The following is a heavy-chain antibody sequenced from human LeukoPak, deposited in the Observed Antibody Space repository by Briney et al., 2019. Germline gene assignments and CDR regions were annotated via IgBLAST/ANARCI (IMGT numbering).Heavy chain of an antibody. D-gene: IGHD3-16*02. V-gene: IGHV4-34*01. Sequence: PSETLSLTCAVYGGSFSGYYWSWLRQPPGKGLEWIGEINHSGSTNYNPSLKSRVTISVDTSKNQFSLNLSSVTAADTAVYYCARRDYVWGSYRPFDYWGQGTLVTVSS. CDR3: ARRDYVWGSYRPFDY. CDR2: INHSGST. CDR1: GGSFSGYY. J-gene: IGHJ4*02.